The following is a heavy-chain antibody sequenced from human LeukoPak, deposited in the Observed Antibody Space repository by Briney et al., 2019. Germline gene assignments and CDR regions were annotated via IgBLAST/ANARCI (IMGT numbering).Heavy chain of an antibody. CDR3: ARGKFMGIGLFDY. Sequence: GGSLRLSCAASGFTVTTNYMTWVRQAPGKGLEWVSSIDRRSNDINYADSVKGRFTISRDNAKNSLYLQMNSLRVEDTAVYYCARGKFMGIGLFDYWGQGTLVTVSS. CDR2: IDRRSNDI. J-gene: IGHJ4*02. V-gene: IGHV3-21*01. D-gene: IGHD7-27*01. CDR1: GFTVTTNY.